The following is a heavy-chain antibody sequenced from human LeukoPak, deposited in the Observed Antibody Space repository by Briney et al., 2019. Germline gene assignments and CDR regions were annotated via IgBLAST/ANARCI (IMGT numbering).Heavy chain of an antibody. D-gene: IGHD1-26*01. Sequence: PGGSLRLFCAASGFTFSSYAMSWVRQAPGKGLEWVSAISGSGGSTYYADSVKGRFTISRDNSKNTLYLQMNSLRAEDTAVYYCAKGGSLSSITPFQHWGQGTLVTVSS. J-gene: IGHJ1*01. CDR3: AKGGSLSSITPFQH. CDR2: ISGSGGST. CDR1: GFTFSSYA. V-gene: IGHV3-23*01.